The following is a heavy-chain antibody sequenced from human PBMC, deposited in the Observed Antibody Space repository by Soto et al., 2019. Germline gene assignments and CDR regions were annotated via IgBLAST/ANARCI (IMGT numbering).Heavy chain of an antibody. CDR2: ISGSGDST. J-gene: IGHJ4*02. D-gene: IGHD5-18*01. CDR1: GFTFSTYA. V-gene: IGHV3-23*01. Sequence: HPGGSLRLSCAASGFTFSTYAMSWVRQAPGKGLEWVSAISGSGDSTYDADSVKGRFTISRDNSKNTLYLQMNSLRAEDTAVYYCAKGIYSYGSNSFDYWSQGTLVTVSS. CDR3: AKGIYSYGSNSFDY.